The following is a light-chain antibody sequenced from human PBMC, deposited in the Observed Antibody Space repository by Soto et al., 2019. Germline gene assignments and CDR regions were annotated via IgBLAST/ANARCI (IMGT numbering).Light chain of an antibody. CDR2: DAS. Sequence: EIVLTQSPATLSLSPGERATLSCRASQSVSSYLAWYQQKPGQAPRLLIYDASSRATGIPDRFSGRGSGTDFTLTISRLEPQDFALYYCQQYDSSQWTFGQGTKVDIK. J-gene: IGKJ1*01. CDR1: QSVSSY. V-gene: IGKV3-20*01. CDR3: QQYDSSQWT.